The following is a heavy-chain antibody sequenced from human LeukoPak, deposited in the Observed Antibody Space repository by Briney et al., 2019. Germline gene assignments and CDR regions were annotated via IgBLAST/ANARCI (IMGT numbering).Heavy chain of an antibody. CDR2: ISGSGGST. CDR3: EKILGGGMVRGVIIVPPFDY. V-gene: IGHV3-23*01. Sequence: PGGSLSLPCAASGFTFSSYAMSWVRQPPGKGLEWVSAISGSGGSTYYADSVKGRFTISRDNSKNTLYLQINSLRAEDTAVYYCEKILGGGMVRGVIIVPPFDYWGQGTLVTVSS. CDR1: GFTFSSYA. J-gene: IGHJ4*02. D-gene: IGHD3-10*01.